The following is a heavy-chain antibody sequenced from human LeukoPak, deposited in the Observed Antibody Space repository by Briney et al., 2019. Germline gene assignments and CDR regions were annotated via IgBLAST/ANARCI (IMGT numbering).Heavy chain of an antibody. D-gene: IGHD6-19*01. CDR1: GFTFEDYT. CDR2: ISWHGGSM. J-gene: IGHJ4*02. CDR3: TRRESSGWYFDY. Sequence: GGSLRLSCAASGFTFEDYTMHWVRQAPGKGLEWVSLISWHGGSMYYADSVKGRFTISRDNSKNSLFLQMNSLRTEDAAFYYCTRRESSGWYFDYWGQGTLVTVSS. V-gene: IGHV3-43*01.